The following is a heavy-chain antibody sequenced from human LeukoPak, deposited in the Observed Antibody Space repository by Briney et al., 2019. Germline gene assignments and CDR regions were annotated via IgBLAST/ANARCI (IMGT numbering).Heavy chain of an antibody. CDR3: AREVVAAAGTVDY. D-gene: IGHD6-13*01. J-gene: IGHJ4*02. CDR2: IYYSGST. V-gene: IGHV4-59*01. CDR1: GVSISTYY. Sequence: SETLSLTCTVSGVSISTYYWTWIRQPPGKGLEWIGYIYYSGSTNYNPSLKSRVTIPVDTSKNQFSLKLTSVTAADTAVYYCAREVVAAAGTVDYWGQGTLVTVSS.